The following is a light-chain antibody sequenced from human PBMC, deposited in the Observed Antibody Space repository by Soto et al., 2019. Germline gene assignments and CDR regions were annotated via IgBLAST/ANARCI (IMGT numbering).Light chain of an antibody. Sequence: ELVLTQSPGTLSLSPGERATLSCRASQSVSSSYLAWYQQKPGQAPRLLIYGASSRATGIPDRFIGSGSGTDFTLTISRLEPEDFAVYYCQQYGSSPSYTFGQGTKLEIK. CDR1: QSVSSSY. V-gene: IGKV3-20*01. CDR3: QQYGSSPSYT. J-gene: IGKJ2*01. CDR2: GAS.